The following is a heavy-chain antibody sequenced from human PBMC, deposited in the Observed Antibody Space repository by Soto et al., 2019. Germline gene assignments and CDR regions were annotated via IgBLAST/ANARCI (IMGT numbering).Heavy chain of an antibody. D-gene: IGHD5-12*01. J-gene: IGHJ4*02. V-gene: IGHV3-23*01. CDR3: AKAPGDYIVATIGGGY. CDR1: GFTFSSYA. Sequence: GGSLRLSCAASGFTFSSYAMSWVRQAPGKGLEWVSAISGSGGSTYYAESVKGRFTISRDNSKNTLYLQMNSLRAEDTAVYYCAKAPGDYIVATIGGGYWGQGTLVTVSS. CDR2: ISGSGGST.